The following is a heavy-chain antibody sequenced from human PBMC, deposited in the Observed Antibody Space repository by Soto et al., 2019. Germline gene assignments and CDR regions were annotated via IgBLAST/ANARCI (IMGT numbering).Heavy chain of an antibody. Sequence: QVQLQESGPGPIKPSETLSLTCSVSGGSVISGTDHWTWIRQPPGKGLEWIGQTGSTNYNPSLKSRITISVDTSKNQFSLSLSSVTAADTAVYYCAVFRGEAGGNGYWGEGTQVTVSS. J-gene: IGHJ4*02. CDR1: GGSVISGTDH. V-gene: IGHV4-61*01. D-gene: IGHD2-8*02. CDR2: QTGST. CDR3: AVFRGEAGGNGY.